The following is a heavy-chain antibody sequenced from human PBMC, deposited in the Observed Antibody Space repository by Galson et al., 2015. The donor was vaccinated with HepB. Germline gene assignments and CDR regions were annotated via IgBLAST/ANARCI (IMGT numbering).Heavy chain of an antibody. J-gene: IGHJ4*02. D-gene: IGHD2-2*01. V-gene: IGHV3-15*07. CDR1: GLSFTNAW. Sequence: SLRLSCAASGLSFTNAWMNWVRQAPGKGLEWVGRIKTKTDGETRDYAAPVKDRFTISRDDSRDTVYLQMNNLNTEDTAVYYCTTRRLPGVRTEFFDYWGQGTLVTVSS. CDR3: TTRRLPGVRTEFFDY. CDR2: IKTKTDGETR.